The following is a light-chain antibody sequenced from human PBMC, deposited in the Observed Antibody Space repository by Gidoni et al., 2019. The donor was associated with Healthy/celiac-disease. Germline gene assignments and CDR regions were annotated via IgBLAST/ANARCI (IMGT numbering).Light chain of an antibody. Sequence: DIQMTPSPSSLSASVGDRVTITCQASQDISNYLNWYQQKPGKAPKLLIYDASNLETGVPSRFSGSGSGTDFTFTISSLQPEDIATYYCQQYDNLPPEFXPXTKVDIK. CDR1: QDISNY. CDR3: QQYDNLPPE. J-gene: IGKJ3*01. V-gene: IGKV1-33*01. CDR2: DAS.